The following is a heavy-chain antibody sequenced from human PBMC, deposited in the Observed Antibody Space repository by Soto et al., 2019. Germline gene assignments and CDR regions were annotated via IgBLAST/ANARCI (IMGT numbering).Heavy chain of an antibody. J-gene: IGHJ5*02. V-gene: IGHV4-39*01. D-gene: IGHD3-22*01. CDR3: ARHIITMIVGGWLET. CDR2: IYYSGIN. CDR1: VFSIDISSYD. Sequence: RSATXSLTWTVSVFSIDISSYDWCWIRPPPGNGLDWIGSIYYSGINYYNPSLKSLVTISVDTSKNQFSLKLSSVTAADTAVYYCARHIITMIVGGWLETWGQGTLVTVYS.